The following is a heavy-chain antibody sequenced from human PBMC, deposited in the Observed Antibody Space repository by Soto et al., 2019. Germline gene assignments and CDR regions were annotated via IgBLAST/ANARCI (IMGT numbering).Heavy chain of an antibody. J-gene: IGHJ4*02. D-gene: IGHD6-6*01. V-gene: IGHV3-9*01. CDR2: ITWNSNNL. Sequence: GGSLRLSCTASGFKFDDYAMHWVRQAPGKGLEWVSGITWNSNNLDYADSVKGRFTISRDNAKNSLYLQMNSLRAEDTAVYYCAKSGAARPIWIAEFDYWGQGTLVTVSS. CDR1: GFKFDDYA. CDR3: AKSGAARPIWIAEFDY.